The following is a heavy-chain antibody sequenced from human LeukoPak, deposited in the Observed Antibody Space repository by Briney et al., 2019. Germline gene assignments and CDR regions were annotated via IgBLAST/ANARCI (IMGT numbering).Heavy chain of an antibody. D-gene: IGHD6-13*01. CDR2: FDPEDGET. J-gene: IGHJ4*02. V-gene: IGHV1-24*01. Sequence: GASVKVSCKFSGYTLTELSMHWVRQAPGKGLEWMGGFDPEDGETIYAQKFQGRVTMTEDTSTDTVYMELSSLRSEDTAVYYCATGRAASPRTLDYWGQGTLVTVSS. CDR1: GYTLTELS. CDR3: ATGRAASPRTLDY.